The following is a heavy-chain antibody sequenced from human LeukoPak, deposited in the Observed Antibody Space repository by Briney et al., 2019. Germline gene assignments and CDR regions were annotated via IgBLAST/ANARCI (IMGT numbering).Heavy chain of an antibody. D-gene: IGHD6-6*01. CDR1: GFTFSGFW. CDR2: INSDGSEG. CDR3: ARSSYSSSSSV. J-gene: IGHJ3*01. V-gene: IGHV3-7*03. Sequence: GSLRLSCAVSGFTFSGFWMSWSRQAPGKGLEWVASINSDGSEGYCADVVKGRFTISRDNAKNSLYLQINSLRAEGTAVYYCARSSYSSSSSVWGQGTMVTVSS.